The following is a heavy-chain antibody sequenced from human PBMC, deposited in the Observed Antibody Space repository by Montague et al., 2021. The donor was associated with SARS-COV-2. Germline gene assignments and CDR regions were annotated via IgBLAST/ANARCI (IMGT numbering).Heavy chain of an antibody. D-gene: IGHD4-17*01. CDR1: GASFSGNY. J-gene: IGHJ4*01. CDR3: ARSHYGDYFDF. V-gene: IGHV4-34*01. CDR2: VNSCGST. Sequence: SETLSLTCTVSGASFSGNYWTWLRQSPGKGLEWIGEVNSCGSTNXNPSYKSRVAISVDTSKNQFSLSLRSLTAADTATYFCARSHYGDYFDFWGHGTQVTVSS.